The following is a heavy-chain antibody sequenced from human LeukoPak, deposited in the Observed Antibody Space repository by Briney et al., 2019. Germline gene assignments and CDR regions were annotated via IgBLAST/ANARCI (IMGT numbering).Heavy chain of an antibody. Sequence: ASVKVSCKASGYTFTSYDINWVRQATGQGLEWMGWMNPNSGDTGYAQKFQGRVTITRNTSISTAYMELSSLRSEDTAVYYCARDKTLQNAFDIWGQGTMVTVSS. CDR1: GYTFTSYD. CDR3: ARDKTLQNAFDI. J-gene: IGHJ3*02. V-gene: IGHV1-8*03. CDR2: MNPNSGDT.